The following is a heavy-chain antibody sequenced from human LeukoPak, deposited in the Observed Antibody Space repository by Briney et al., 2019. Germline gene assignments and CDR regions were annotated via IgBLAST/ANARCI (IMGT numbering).Heavy chain of an antibody. CDR1: GGSFSSRSYY. D-gene: IGHD3-22*01. J-gene: IGHJ5*02. CDR3: ARSDSSDYYYWFDP. CDR2: IYYSGST. V-gene: IGHV4-61*01. Sequence: PSETLSLTRTVSGGSFSSRSYYWNWIRQPPGKGLEWIGYIYYSGSTNYNPSLKSRVTISVDTSKNQFSLKLSSVTAADTAVYYCARSDSSDYYYWFDPWGQGTLVTVSS.